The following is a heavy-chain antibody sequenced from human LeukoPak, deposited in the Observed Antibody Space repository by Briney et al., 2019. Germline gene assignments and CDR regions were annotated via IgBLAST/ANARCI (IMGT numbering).Heavy chain of an antibody. Sequence: ASVKVSCKASGGTFISYAISWVRQAPGQGLEWMGGIIPIFGTANYAQKFQGRVTITADESTSTAYMELSSLRSEDTAVCYCAREGYYDSSGYYTPLDCWGQGTLVTVSS. J-gene: IGHJ4*02. CDR3: AREGYYDSSGYYTPLDC. CDR1: GGTFISYA. V-gene: IGHV1-69*13. D-gene: IGHD3-22*01. CDR2: IIPIFGTA.